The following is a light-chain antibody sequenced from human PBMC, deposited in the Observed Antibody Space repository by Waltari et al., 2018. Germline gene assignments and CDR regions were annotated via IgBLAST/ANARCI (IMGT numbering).Light chain of an antibody. CDR1: QSISTN. V-gene: IGKV1-39*01. Sequence: DIQMTQSPSSLSASVGDRVTITCRASQSISTNLNWYQQKPGKAPNLLISDASNLQNGVPSRFSGSGSATDFTLTISSLQAEDVAVYYCQQYYTTPFTFGPGTTVDIK. J-gene: IGKJ3*01. CDR3: QQYYTTPFT. CDR2: DAS.